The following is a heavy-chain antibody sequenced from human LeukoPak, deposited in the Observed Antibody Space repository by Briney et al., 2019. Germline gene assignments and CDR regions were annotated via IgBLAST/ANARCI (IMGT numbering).Heavy chain of an antibody. D-gene: IGHD7-27*01. J-gene: IGHJ3*02. Sequence: SETLSLTCAVYGGSFSGYHWSWIRQPPGKGLEWIGEINHSGSTNYNPSLKSRVTISVDTSKNQFSLKLSSVTAADTAVYYCAREPNWGFDAFDIWGQGTMVTVSS. V-gene: IGHV4-34*01. CDR2: INHSGST. CDR1: GGSFSGYH. CDR3: AREPNWGFDAFDI.